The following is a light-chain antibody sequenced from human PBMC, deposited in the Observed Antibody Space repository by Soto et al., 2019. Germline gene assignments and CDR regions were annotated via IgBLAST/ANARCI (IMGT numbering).Light chain of an antibody. CDR2: GVS. Sequence: EILLTQSPGTLSLSPGETATLSCRASQSVTSTYLAWYQQRPGQSPRLIIYGVSTRPTGFPDRFSGGASGTAFTITISRLEPEDSAVYDVHCQEFDSSRIYSFGQGTQLEI. J-gene: IGKJ2*03. V-gene: IGKV3-20*01. CDR3: QEFDSSRIYS. CDR1: QSVTSTY.